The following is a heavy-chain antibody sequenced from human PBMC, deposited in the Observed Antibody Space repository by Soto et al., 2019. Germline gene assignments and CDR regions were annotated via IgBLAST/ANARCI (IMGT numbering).Heavy chain of an antibody. CDR1: GGSISGSSYY. J-gene: IGHJ4*01. Sequence: SEPQSLPSTVSGGSISGSSYYWSWISQTPGKGLEWNGSIYYRRRTYNNPSLKSRLTISVDTSKNEFSSKLSSVNAAAPAVYYCATSYYHTSCYYFFRYCGHGSLVTVSS. CDR3: ATSYYHTSCYYFFRY. V-gene: IGHV4-39*01. D-gene: IGHD3-22*01. CDR2: IYYRRRT.